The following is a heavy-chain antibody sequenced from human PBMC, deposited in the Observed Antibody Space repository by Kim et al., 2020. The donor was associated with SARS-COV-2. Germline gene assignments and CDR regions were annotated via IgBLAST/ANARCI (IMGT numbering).Heavy chain of an antibody. CDR3: AKGYGSGSYYNYFDY. J-gene: IGHJ4*01. V-gene: IGHV3-9*01. Sequence: GGSLRLSCAASGFTFDDYAMHWVRQAPGKGLEWVSGISWNSGSIGYADSVKGRFTISRDNAKNSLYLQMNSLRAEETALYYCAKGYGSGSYYNYFDYWG. D-gene: IGHD3-10*01. CDR1: GFTFDDYA. CDR2: ISWNSGSI.